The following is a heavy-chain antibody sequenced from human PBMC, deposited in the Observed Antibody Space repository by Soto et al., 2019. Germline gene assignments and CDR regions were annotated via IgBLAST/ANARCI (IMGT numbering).Heavy chain of an antibody. CDR1: GGSFSGYT. D-gene: IGHD3-10*01. V-gene: IGHV4-34*01. J-gene: IGHJ4*02. CDR2: INAGGSA. CDR3: ARALFSGTSYSGGCYFFDF. Sequence: QVQLHQWGAGLLKPSETLSLTCAVHGGSFSGYTWTWIRQSPGKRLEWIEQINAGGSANYNPSLKRRVTISVGPSNNEFFLDLTSVTAADMAVYSCARALFSGTSYSGGCYFFDFWGQGTLVTVSS.